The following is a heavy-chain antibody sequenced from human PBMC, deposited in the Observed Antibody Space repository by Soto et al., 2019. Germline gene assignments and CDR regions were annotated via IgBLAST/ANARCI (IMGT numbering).Heavy chain of an antibody. J-gene: IGHJ5*02. CDR3: ARHLYHYGRFDP. CDR1: GFSLTTSGVT. D-gene: IGHD3-10*01. CDR2: IYWNNDQ. Sequence: GAGPTLVNPTETLTLTCTFSGFSLTTSGVTVGWIRQPPGKALEWLALIYWNNDQRYSPSLKSRLTITKDTSRNQVVLTMTNMDPVDTATYYCARHLYHYGRFDPWGQGTLVTVSS. V-gene: IGHV2-5*01.